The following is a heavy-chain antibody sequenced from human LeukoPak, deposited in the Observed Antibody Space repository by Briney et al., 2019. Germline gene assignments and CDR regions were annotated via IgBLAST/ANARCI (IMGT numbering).Heavy chain of an antibody. CDR3: AKGQYGSVDFDY. Sequence: GGSLRLSCEASGFTFNTYSMNWARQAPGKGLEWVSAISGSGGSTYYADSVKGRFTISRDNSKNTLYLQMNSLRAEDTAVYYCAKGQYGSVDFDYWGQGTLVTVSS. CDR1: GFTFNTYS. J-gene: IGHJ4*02. CDR2: ISGSGGST. V-gene: IGHV3-23*01. D-gene: IGHD3-10*01.